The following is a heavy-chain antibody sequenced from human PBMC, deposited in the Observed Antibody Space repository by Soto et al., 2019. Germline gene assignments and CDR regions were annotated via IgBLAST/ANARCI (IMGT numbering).Heavy chain of an antibody. V-gene: IGHV6-1*01. CDR1: GDSVSSNSAA. CDR3: AREGQQQLVGREKYYYYYGMDV. Sequence: SPTLSLTCAISGDSVSSNSAAWNSIRQSPSRGLEWLGRTYYRSKWYNDYAVSVKSRITINPDTSKNQFSLQLNSVTPEDTAVYYCAREGQQQLVGREKYYYYYGMDVWGQGTTVTVSS. CDR2: TYYRSKWYN. D-gene: IGHD6-13*01. J-gene: IGHJ6*02.